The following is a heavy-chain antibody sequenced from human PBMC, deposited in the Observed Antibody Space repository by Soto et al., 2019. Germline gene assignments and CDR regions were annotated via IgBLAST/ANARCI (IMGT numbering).Heavy chain of an antibody. J-gene: IGHJ5*02. CDR2: ISGSGGST. V-gene: IGHV3-23*01. CDR1: GFTFSSYA. CDR3: AKDRSKRWLQPSNWFDP. D-gene: IGHD5-12*01. Sequence: GGSLRLSCAASGFTFSSYAMSWVRQAPGKGLEWVSAISGSGGSTYYADSVKGRFTISRDNSKNTLYLQMNSLRAEDTAVYYCAKDRSKRWLQPSNWFDPWGQGTLVTVSS.